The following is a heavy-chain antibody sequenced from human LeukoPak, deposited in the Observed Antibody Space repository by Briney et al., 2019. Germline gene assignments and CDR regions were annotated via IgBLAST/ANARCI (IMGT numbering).Heavy chain of an antibody. CDR2: IWYDGSNK. D-gene: IGHD2-15*01. CDR1: GFTFSSYG. Sequence: GGSLRLSCAASGFTFSSYGMHWVRQAPGKGQEWVAVIWYDGSNKYYADSVKGRFTISRDNSKNTLYLQMNSLRAEDTAVYYCARWVVVAATQYYYGMDVWGQGTTVTVSS. CDR3: ARWVVVAATQYYYGMDV. V-gene: IGHV3-33*01. J-gene: IGHJ6*02.